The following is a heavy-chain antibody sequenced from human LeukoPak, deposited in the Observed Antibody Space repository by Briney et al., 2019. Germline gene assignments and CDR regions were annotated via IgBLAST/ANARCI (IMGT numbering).Heavy chain of an antibody. V-gene: IGHV3-23*01. D-gene: IGHD3-9*01. CDR3: AKEQGYYDILTGYYSLYYFDY. CDR2: ISGSGGST. J-gene: IGHJ4*02. Sequence: GGSLRLSCAASGFTLSSYAMSWVRQAPGKGLEWVSAISGSGGSTYYADSVKGRFTISRDNSKNTLYLQMNSLRAEDTAVYYCAKEQGYYDILTGYYSLYYFDYWGQGTLVTVSS. CDR1: GFTLSSYA.